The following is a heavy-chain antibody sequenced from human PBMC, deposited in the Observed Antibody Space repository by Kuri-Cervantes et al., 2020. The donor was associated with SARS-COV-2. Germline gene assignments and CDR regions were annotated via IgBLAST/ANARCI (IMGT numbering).Heavy chain of an antibody. V-gene: IGHV3-30-3*01. CDR2: MSYDGSNK. J-gene: IGHJ3*01. Sequence: GESLRLSCAASGFTFSSYAMHWVRQAPGKGLEWVAVMSYDGSNKYYADSVKGRFTISRDNSKNTLYLQMNSLRAEDTAVYYCAREGVDIVGASHDAFDVWFQETMVTVSS. CDR3: AREGVDIVGASHDAFDV. D-gene: IGHD1-26*01. CDR1: GFTFSSYA.